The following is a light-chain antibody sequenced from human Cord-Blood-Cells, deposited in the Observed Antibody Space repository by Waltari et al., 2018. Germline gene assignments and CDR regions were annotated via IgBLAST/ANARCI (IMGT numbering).Light chain of an antibody. CDR2: DVS. CDR1: SSDVGGYNY. J-gene: IGLJ2*01. V-gene: IGLV2-14*01. CDR3: SSYTSSSTVV. Sequence: QSALTQPASVSGSPGQSITISCTGTSSDVGGYNYVSWYQQNPGKAPKLMIYDVSNRPSGVSNRFSGSKSGNTAALSISGLQAEDEADYYCSSYTSSSTVVFGGGTNLTVL.